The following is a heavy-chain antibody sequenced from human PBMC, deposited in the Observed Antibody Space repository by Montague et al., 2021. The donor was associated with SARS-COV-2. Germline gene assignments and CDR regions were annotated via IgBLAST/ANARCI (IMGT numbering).Heavy chain of an antibody. J-gene: IGHJ2*01. D-gene: IGHD6-13*01. CDR1: GGSISSYY. V-gene: IGHV4-4*07. Sequence: SETLSLTCTVSGGSISSYYCSWIRHPAAKGLEWMWSIYTSGSTNNNPTLKSRVTMSVDTSKNQYYLKLRSVTAADTAVYYCARDNAAGGGVVWWYFDLWGHGTLVTVSS. CDR3: ARDNAAGGGVVWWYFDL. CDR2: IYTSGST.